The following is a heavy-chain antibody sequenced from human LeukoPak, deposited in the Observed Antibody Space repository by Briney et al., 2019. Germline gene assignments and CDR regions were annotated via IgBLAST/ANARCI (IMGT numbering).Heavy chain of an antibody. CDR1: GFTFSSYA. CDR2: ISGSGGST. CDR3: ATPRSSYYYYGMDV. J-gene: IGHJ6*02. Sequence: SGGSLRLSCAASGFTFSSYAMSWVRQAPGKGLEWVSAISGSGGSTYYADSVKGRFTISRDNSKNTLYLQMNSLRAEDTALYYCATPRSSYYYYGMDVWGQGTTVIVSS. V-gene: IGHV3-23*01.